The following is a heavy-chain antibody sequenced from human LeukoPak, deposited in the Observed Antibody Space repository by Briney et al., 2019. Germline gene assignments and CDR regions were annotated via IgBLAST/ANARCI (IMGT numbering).Heavy chain of an antibody. D-gene: IGHD6-13*01. CDR2: INHSGST. CDR1: GGSFSGYY. J-gene: IGHJ5*02. V-gene: IGHV4-34*01. CDR3: ARRLRQQLVQYNWFGP. Sequence: PSETLSLTCAVYGGSFSGYYWSWIRQPPGKGLEWIGEINHSGSTNYNPSLKSRVTISVDTSKNQFSLKLSSVTAADTAVYYCARRLRQQLVQYNWFGPWGQGTLVTVSS.